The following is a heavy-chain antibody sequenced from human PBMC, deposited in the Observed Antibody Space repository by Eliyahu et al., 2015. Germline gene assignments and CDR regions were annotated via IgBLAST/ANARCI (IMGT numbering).Heavy chain of an antibody. CDR2: ISYDGSHT. D-gene: IGHD1-14*01. CDR1: GFSFTTYX. CDR3: AKGRFAENYYYYGMDV. V-gene: IGHV3-30*18. Sequence: VHLVESGGGVVRPGRSLRLSXAASGFSFTTYXMHWVRQSPGKGLEWLAVISYDGSHTDYADSVKDRFTISRDNANNMVHLQMDSLRPEDTGLYYCAKGRFAENYYYYGMDVWGQGTTVTVSS. J-gene: IGHJ6*02.